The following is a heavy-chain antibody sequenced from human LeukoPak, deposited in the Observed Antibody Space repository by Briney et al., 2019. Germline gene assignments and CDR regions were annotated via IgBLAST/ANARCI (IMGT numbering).Heavy chain of an antibody. J-gene: IGHJ6*02. D-gene: IGHD3-16*01. CDR2: IIPILGIA. Sequence: ASVKVSCKASGYTFTSYDINWVRQAPGQGLEWMGRIIPILGIANYAQKFQGRVTITADKSTSTAYMELSSLRSEDTAVYYCARDGGAYYYYYGMDVWGQGTTVTVSS. V-gene: IGHV1-69*04. CDR1: GYTFTSYD. CDR3: ARDGGAYYYYYGMDV.